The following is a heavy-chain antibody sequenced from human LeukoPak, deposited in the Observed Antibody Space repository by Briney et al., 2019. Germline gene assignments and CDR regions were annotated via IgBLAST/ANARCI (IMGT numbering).Heavy chain of an antibody. J-gene: IGHJ4*02. CDR1: GYAFTSYS. V-gene: IGHV1-18*01. CDR2: ISAYNGNS. D-gene: IGHD6-13*01. CDR3: AREQQLIRGDY. Sequence: GASEKVSCKASGYAFTSYSINWVRQAPGQGLEWMGWISAYNGNSHYTQKFQGRVTMTTDTSTSTAYMELRSLRSDDTAVYYCAREQQLIRGDYWGQGTLVTVSS.